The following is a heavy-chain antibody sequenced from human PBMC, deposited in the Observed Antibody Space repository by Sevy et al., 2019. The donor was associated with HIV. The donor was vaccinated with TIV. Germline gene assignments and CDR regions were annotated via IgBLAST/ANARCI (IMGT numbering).Heavy chain of an antibody. CDR2: LSFGCGKI. J-gene: IGHJ4*02. Sequence: GGSLRLSCAASGFTFNIYSMSWVRQTPGKGLEGVATLSFGCGKINHADSVKGRFTMFRDDSKNDVYLQMNNLGVEDTAIYYCAREGCTKPHDYWGQGTLVTVSS. CDR1: GFTFNIYS. CDR3: AREGCTKPHDY. V-gene: IGHV3-23*01. D-gene: IGHD2-8*01.